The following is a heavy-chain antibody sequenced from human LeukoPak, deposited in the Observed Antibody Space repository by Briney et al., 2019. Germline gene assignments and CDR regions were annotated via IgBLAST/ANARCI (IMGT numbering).Heavy chain of an antibody. CDR2: ISYDGSNK. CDR1: GFTFSSYS. CDR3: ANGEWELGAFDI. D-gene: IGHD1-26*01. Sequence: PGGSLRLSCAASGFTFSSYSMNWVRQAPGKGLEWVAVISYDGSNKYYADSVKGRFTISRDNSKNTLYLQMNSLRAEDTAVYYCANGEWELGAFDIWGQGTMVTVSS. J-gene: IGHJ3*02. V-gene: IGHV3-30*18.